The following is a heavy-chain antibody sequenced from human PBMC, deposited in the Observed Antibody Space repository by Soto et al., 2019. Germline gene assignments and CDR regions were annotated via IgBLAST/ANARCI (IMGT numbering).Heavy chain of an antibody. Sequence: ESGGGVVQPGRSLRLSCAASGFTFSSYAMHWVRQAPGKGLEWVAVISYDGSNKYYADSVKGRFTISRDNSKNTLYLQMNSLRAEDTAVYYCARDLAIVVVIHYYYYGMDVWGQGTTVTVSS. CDR3: ARDLAIVVVIHYYYYGMDV. D-gene: IGHD3-22*01. J-gene: IGHJ6*02. CDR2: ISYDGSNK. V-gene: IGHV3-30-3*01. CDR1: GFTFSSYA.